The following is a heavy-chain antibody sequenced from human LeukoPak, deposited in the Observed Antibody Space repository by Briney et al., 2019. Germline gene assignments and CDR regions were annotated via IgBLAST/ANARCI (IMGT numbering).Heavy chain of an antibody. J-gene: IGHJ5*02. Sequence: GGSLRLSCAASGFTFSSYSMNWVRQAPGKGLEWVAFIRYDGSNKYYADSVKGRFTISRDNSKNTLYLQMNSLRAEDTAVYYCARDTGGIAARPRFDPWGQGTLVTVSS. D-gene: IGHD6-6*01. V-gene: IGHV3-30*02. CDR2: IRYDGSNK. CDR1: GFTFSSYS. CDR3: ARDTGGIAARPRFDP.